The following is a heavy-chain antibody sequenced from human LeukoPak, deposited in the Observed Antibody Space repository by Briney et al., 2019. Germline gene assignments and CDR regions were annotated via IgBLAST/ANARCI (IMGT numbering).Heavy chain of an antibody. CDR3: GRGDRGPY. D-gene: IGHD3-10*01. CDR2: IKRDGSEK. CDR1: GFTFNNYW. V-gene: IGHV3-7*01. J-gene: IGHJ4*02. Sequence: PGGSLRLSCAASGFTFNNYWMSWVRQAPGKGLEWVANIKRDGSEKYYVGSVKGRFTISRDNAKNSLYLQMNSLRAEDTAVYFCGRGDRGPYWGQGTLVTVSS.